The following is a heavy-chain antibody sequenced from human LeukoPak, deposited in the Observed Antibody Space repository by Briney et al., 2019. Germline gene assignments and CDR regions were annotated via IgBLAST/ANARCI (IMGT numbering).Heavy chain of an antibody. Sequence: PSETLSLTCTVSGGSISGLYWSWIRQPPGKGLEWIGFIYYSGTTSYNPSLKSRVTIAIDTTSNQFSLRVRSVTAADTAVYYCARHVMRNHPGGSSYTQAFDSWGHRASATVSS. CDR3: ARHVMRNHPGGSSYTQAFDS. D-gene: IGHD2-8*02. V-gene: IGHV4-59*08. CDR1: GGSISGLY. CDR2: IYYSGTT. J-gene: IGHJ3*02.